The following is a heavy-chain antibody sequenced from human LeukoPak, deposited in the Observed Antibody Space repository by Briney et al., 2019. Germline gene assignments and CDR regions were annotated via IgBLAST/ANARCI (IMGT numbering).Heavy chain of an antibody. V-gene: IGHV1-18*01. CDR2: ISAYNGNT. J-gene: IGHJ4*02. CDR3: ARDPGVSGGPYYFDY. D-gene: IGHD4-23*01. Sequence: ASVKVSCKASGYTFPSYGISWVRQAPGQGLEWMGWISAYNGNTKYAQKLQSRVTMTTDTSTSTAYTELRSLRSDDTAVFYCARDPGVSGGPYYFDYWGQGTLVTVSS. CDR1: GYTFPSYG.